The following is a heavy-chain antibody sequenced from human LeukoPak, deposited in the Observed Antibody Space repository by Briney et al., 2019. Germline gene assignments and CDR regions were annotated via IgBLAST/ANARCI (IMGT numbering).Heavy chain of an antibody. Sequence: PGGSLRLSCAASGFTFSSYGMHWVRQAPGKGLEWVAVISYDGSNKYYADSVKGRLTISRDNSKNTLYLQMNSLRAEDTAVYYCAKDRYCSGGSCYGGDFDYWGQGTLVTVSS. CDR1: GFTFSSYG. D-gene: IGHD2-15*01. CDR2: ISYDGSNK. V-gene: IGHV3-30*18. CDR3: AKDRYCSGGSCYGGDFDY. J-gene: IGHJ4*02.